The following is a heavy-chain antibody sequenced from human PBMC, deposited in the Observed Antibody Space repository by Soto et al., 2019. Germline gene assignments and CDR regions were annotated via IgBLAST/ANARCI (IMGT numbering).Heavy chain of an antibody. Sequence: GGSLRLSCVGSGFTFSTYSINWVRQAPGKGLEWVSSISSRSDIYYADSVKGRFTISRDNAKNSVSLQMNSLRAEDTAVYYCAREYTAWPLAYGLDVWGQGTTVTVSS. D-gene: IGHD2-2*02. V-gene: IGHV3-21*01. CDR2: ISSRSDI. J-gene: IGHJ6*02. CDR1: GFTFSTYS. CDR3: AREYTAWPLAYGLDV.